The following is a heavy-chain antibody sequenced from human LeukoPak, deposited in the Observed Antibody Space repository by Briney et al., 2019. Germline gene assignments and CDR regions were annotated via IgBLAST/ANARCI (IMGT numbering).Heavy chain of an antibody. J-gene: IGHJ6*02. CDR1: GGSFSGYY. CDR2: INHSGST. D-gene: IGHD2-8*01. Sequence: SETLSLTCAVYGGSFSGYYWCWIRQPPGKGLEWIGEINHSGSTNYNPSLKSRVTISVDTSKNQFSLKLSSVTAADTAVYYCARLEDCTNGVCPLDGMDVWGQGTTVTVSS. CDR3: ARLEDCTNGVCPLDGMDV. V-gene: IGHV4-34*01.